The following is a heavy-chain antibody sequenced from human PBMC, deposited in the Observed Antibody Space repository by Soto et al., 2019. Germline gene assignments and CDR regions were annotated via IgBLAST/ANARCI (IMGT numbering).Heavy chain of an antibody. CDR3: ARCDGSGYYYYYYYMDV. CDR1: GFTFSSYW. D-gene: IGHD3-22*01. Sequence: GGSLRLSCAASGFTFSSYWMSWVRQAPGKGLEWVANIKQDGSEKYYVDSVKGRFTISRDNAKNSLYLQMNSLRAEDTAVYYCARCDGSGYYYYYYYMDVWGKGTTVTVSS. V-gene: IGHV3-7*03. CDR2: IKQDGSEK. J-gene: IGHJ6*03.